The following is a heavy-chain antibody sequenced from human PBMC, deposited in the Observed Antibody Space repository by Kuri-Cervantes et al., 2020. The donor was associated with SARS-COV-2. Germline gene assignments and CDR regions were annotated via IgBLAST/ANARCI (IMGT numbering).Heavy chain of an antibody. D-gene: IGHD3-22*01. CDR1: GGSISSSSYY. J-gene: IGHJ5*02. Sequence: SETLSLTCTVSGGSISSSSYYWGWIRQPPGKGLEWIGSIYYSGSTYYNPSLKSRVTISVDTSKNQFSLKLSSVTAADTAVYFCAPGEGYYYDSSGYYTPWGQGTLVTVSS. V-gene: IGHV4-39*07. CDR3: APGEGYYYDSSGYYTP. CDR2: IYYSGST.